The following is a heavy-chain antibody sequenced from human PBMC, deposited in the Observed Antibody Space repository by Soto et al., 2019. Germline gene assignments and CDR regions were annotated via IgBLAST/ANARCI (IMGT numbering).Heavy chain of an antibody. V-gene: IGHV3-30*18. Sequence: GGSLRLSCAASGFTFSNYGMHWVSQAPGKGLEWVAVISFDGSNKYYADSVQGRFTISRDNSKNTLYLQMNSLRTEDTAVYYCAKDNDYGDSQGLYYFDYWGHGTLVTVSS. CDR2: ISFDGSNK. J-gene: IGHJ4*01. D-gene: IGHD4-17*01. CDR1: GFTFSNYG. CDR3: AKDNDYGDSQGLYYFDY.